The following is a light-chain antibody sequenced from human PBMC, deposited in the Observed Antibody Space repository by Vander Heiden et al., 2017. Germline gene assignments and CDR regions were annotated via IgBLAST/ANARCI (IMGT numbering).Light chain of an antibody. CDR2: GAS. V-gene: IGKV3-15*01. Sequence: IVMSQSPDTLYVSPGDRATSCCRASQSVSSNLAWYQQKPGQAPRLLIYGASTRATGIPARFSGSGSGTEFTLTISSLQSEDFAVYYCQQYNNWPRLTFGGGTKVEIK. CDR3: QQYNNWPRLT. J-gene: IGKJ4*01. CDR1: QSVSSN.